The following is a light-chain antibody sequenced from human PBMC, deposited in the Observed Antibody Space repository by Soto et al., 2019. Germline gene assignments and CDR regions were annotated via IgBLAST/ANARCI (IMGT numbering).Light chain of an antibody. CDR1: QSISSSY. Sequence: VLTQSPGTLSLSPGERATISCRASQSISSSYLAWYQRKPGQAPRLLIYAASSRATGIPHRVSGSGSGTDFTLTISRLEPEDCGVYYCQQYGGSPPYTFGQGTRLEIK. V-gene: IGKV3-20*01. CDR2: AAS. CDR3: QQYGGSPPYT. J-gene: IGKJ2*01.